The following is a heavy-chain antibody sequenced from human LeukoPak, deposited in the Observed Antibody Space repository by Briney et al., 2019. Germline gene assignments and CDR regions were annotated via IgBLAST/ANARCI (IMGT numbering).Heavy chain of an antibody. CDR3: AREGNTYGSNWFDP. CDR1: GYSISSGYY. Sequence: SSETLSLTCTVSGYSISSGYYWGWIRQPPGKGLEWIGSIYHSGSTYYNPSLKNRVTISVDTSKNQFSLKLSSVTAADTAVYFCAREGNTYGSNWFDPWGQGTLVTVSS. CDR2: IYHSGST. V-gene: IGHV4-38-2*02. D-gene: IGHD5-18*01. J-gene: IGHJ5*02.